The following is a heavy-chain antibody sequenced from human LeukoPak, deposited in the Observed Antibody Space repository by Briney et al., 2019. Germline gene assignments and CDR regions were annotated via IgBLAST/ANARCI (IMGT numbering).Heavy chain of an antibody. CDR1: GFTFSSYG. CDR2: IRYDGSNK. J-gene: IGHJ3*02. CDR3: AKDRKTYYDFWSGDAFDI. Sequence: GGSLRLSCAASGFTFSSYGMHWVRQAPGKGLEWVAFIRYDGSNKYYADSVKGRFTISRDNSKNTLYLQMNSLRAEDTAVYYCAKDRKTYYDFWSGDAFDIWGQGTMVTVSS. D-gene: IGHD3-3*01. V-gene: IGHV3-30*02.